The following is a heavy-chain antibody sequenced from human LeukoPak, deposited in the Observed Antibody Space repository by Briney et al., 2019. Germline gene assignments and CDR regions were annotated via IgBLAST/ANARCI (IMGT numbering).Heavy chain of an antibody. J-gene: IGHJ3*02. CDR3: ARGQLFYAAAADAFDI. V-gene: IGHV4-34*01. CDR2: INHSGST. Sequence: PSETLSLTCAVYGGSFSGYYWSWIRQPPGKGLEWIGEINHSGSTNYNPSLKSRVTISVDTSKNQFSLKLSSVTAADTAVYYCARGQLFYAAAADAFDIWGQGTMVTVSS. D-gene: IGHD6-13*01. CDR1: GGSFSGYY.